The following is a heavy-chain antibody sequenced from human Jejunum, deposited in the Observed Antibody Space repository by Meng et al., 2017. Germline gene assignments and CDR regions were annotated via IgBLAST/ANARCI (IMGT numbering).Heavy chain of an antibody. V-gene: IGHV1-3*04. D-gene: IGHD2-21*02. CDR2: INTGSGNT. Sequence: ASVKVSCNSSGHTFSSSAIHWVRLAPGQRPEWMGWINTGSGNTRYSQHFQDRVTMNRDRSANTAYMDLNNLNSDDTAVYYCVNGLTYCDSDCSPYFFHVLDVWGQGTTVTVSS. CDR1: GHTFSSSA. CDR3: VNGLTYCDSDCSPYFFHVLDV. J-gene: IGHJ6*02.